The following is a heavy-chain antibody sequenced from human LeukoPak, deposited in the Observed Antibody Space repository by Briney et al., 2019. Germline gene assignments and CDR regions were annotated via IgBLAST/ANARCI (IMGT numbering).Heavy chain of an antibody. J-gene: IGHJ5*02. CDR2: IYHSGST. D-gene: IGHD2-15*01. CDR3: ARRGSDIGDDP. Sequence: PSETLSLTCAVSGYSISSGYYWGWIRQPPGKELEGIGSIYHSGSTYYNPSLKSRVTISVDTSKNQFSLKLSSVTAADTAVYYCARRGSDIGDDPWGQGTLVTVSS. V-gene: IGHV4-38-2*01. CDR1: GYSISSGYY.